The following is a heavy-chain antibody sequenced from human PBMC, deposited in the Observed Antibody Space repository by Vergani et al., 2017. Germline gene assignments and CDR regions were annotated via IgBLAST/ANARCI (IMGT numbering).Heavy chain of an antibody. CDR3: ARGGRITMVRGVSCAFDI. J-gene: IGHJ3*02. Sequence: QVQLQQWVAGLLKPSEPLSLTCAVSVGSFIGYYWRWIRPPPGKGLEWLGYISPSGSTYYNPSLKSRVTISVDRSKNQFSLKLSSVTAADTAVYYCARGGRITMVRGVSCAFDIWGQGTMVTVSS. CDR1: VGSFIGYY. CDR2: ISPSGST. V-gene: IGHV4-34*01. D-gene: IGHD3-10*01.